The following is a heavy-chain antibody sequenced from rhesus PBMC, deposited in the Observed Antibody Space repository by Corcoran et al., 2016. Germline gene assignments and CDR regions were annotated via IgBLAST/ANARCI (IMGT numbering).Heavy chain of an antibody. D-gene: IGHD3-34*01. V-gene: IGHV1-200*01. CDR1: GYTFTSYS. CDR2: INPSNGNT. Sequence: QVQLVQSGAEVKKPGASVKLSCKASGYTFTSYSINWVRQAPGQRLEWRGWINPSNGNTGYALKFQGRVPMTGDTSTSTAYMELSSLRSEDTAVYYCARGGNWGDYFDYWGQGVLVTVSS. J-gene: IGHJ4*01. CDR3: ARGGNWGDYFDY.